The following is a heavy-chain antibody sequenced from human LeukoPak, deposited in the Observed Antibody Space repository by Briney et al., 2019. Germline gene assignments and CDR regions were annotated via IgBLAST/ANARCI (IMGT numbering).Heavy chain of an antibody. J-gene: IGHJ4*02. V-gene: IGHV3-48*02. CDR1: GSTFSSYG. Sequence: GGSLRLSCAASGSTFSSYGMHWVRQAPGKGLEWVSYISSSSSTIYYADSVKGRFTISRDNAKNSLYLQMDSLRDEDTAVYYCARDHQLLWFVDYWGQGTLVTVSS. CDR2: ISSSSSTI. D-gene: IGHD3-10*01. CDR3: ARDHQLLWFVDY.